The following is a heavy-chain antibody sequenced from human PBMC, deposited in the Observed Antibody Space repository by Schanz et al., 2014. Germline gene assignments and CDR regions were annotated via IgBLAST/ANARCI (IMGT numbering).Heavy chain of an antibody. CDR2: ISPYNGNT. D-gene: IGHD6-6*01. CDR3: ARRAYSRSSVGNFDY. V-gene: IGHV1-18*01. Sequence: QVHLVQSGAEMKKPGASVKVSCKASGYTFTSNAISWVRQAPGQGLEWVGWISPYNGNTNYAQKVQGRVTLTTDTSTSPVYMELRSLTSDDTAVYYCARRAYSRSSVGNFDYWGLGTLVTVSS. J-gene: IGHJ4*02. CDR1: GYTFTSNA.